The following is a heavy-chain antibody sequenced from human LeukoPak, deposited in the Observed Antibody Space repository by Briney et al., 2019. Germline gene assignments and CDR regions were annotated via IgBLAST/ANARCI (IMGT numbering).Heavy chain of an antibody. D-gene: IGHD2-15*01. Sequence: SGGSLRLSCAASGFIFSNHWMTWVRQAPGKGLEWVANMNERGSETYYADYVKGRFTISRDNTKKSLFLQLNSPSVEDTAMYYCAKDYSFSNSNWGQGTLVTVSS. J-gene: IGHJ4*02. CDR3: AKDYSFSNSN. V-gene: IGHV3-7*01. CDR1: GFIFSNHW. CDR2: MNERGSET.